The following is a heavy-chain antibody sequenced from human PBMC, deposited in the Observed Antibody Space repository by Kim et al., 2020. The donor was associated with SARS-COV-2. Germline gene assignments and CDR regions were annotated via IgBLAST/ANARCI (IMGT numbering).Heavy chain of an antibody. D-gene: IGHD3-22*01. Sequence: GGSLRLSCAASGFTFSSYAMSWVRQAPGKGLEWVSAISGSGGSTYYADSVKGRFTISRDNSKNTLYLQMNSLRAEDTAVYYCAKSFITMIVVVTSPQFDYWGQGTLVTVSS. CDR3: AKSFITMIVVVTSPQFDY. V-gene: IGHV3-23*01. CDR2: ISGSGGST. CDR1: GFTFSSYA. J-gene: IGHJ4*02.